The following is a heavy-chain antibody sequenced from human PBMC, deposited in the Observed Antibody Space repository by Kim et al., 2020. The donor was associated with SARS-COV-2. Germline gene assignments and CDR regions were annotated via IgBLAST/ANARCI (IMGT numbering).Heavy chain of an antibody. Sequence: SETLSLTCAVYGGSFSGYYWSWIRQPPGKGLEWIGEINHSGSTNYNPSLKSRVTISVDTSKNQFSLKLSSVTAADTAVYYCARGRVTGTMNLDYWGQGTLVTVSS. CDR1: GGSFSGYY. V-gene: IGHV4-34*01. CDR3: ARGRVTGTMNLDY. D-gene: IGHD1-7*01. CDR2: INHSGST. J-gene: IGHJ4*02.